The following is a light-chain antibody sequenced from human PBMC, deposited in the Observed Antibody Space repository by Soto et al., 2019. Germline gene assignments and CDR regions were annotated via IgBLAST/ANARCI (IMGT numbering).Light chain of an antibody. J-gene: IGKJ2*01. Sequence: DIQLTQSPSFLSASVGDRVTITCRASQGISSYLAWYQQKSGKAPKLLIYAASTLQSGVPSRFSGSGSGTDFTLTISSLQPEDFATYYCQQLNDRRFSFGQGTKVDIK. CDR2: AAS. CDR3: QQLNDRRFS. V-gene: IGKV1-9*01. CDR1: QGISSY.